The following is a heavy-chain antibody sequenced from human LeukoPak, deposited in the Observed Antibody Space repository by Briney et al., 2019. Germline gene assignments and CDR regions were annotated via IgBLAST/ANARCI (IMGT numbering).Heavy chain of an antibody. D-gene: IGHD3-10*01. CDR1: GYSFTSYW. V-gene: IGHV5-51*01. J-gene: IGHJ6*03. CDR2: IYPGDSDT. CDR3: ARQVHGSGSYSSYYYYYYMDV. Sequence: GESLRISCKGSGYSFTSYWIGWVRQMPGKGLEWMGIIYPGDSDTRYSPSFQGQVTISADKSISTAYLQWSSLKASDTAMYYCARQVHGSGSYSSYYYYYYMDVWGKGTTVTVSS.